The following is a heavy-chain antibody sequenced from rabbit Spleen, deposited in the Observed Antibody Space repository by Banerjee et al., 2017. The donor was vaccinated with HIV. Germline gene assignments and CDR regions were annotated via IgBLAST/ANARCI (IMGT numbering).Heavy chain of an antibody. CDR3: ARDLAGYVGFGYISYLDL. D-gene: IGHD4-2*01. Sequence: QSLEESGGDLVKPGASLTLTCTASGVSFSISSYMCWVRQAPGKGLEWIACIDAGSSAFTYFATWAKGRFTISKTSSTTVTLQMTSLTAADTATYFCARDLAGYVGFGYISYLDLWGQGTLVTVS. CDR2: IDAGSSAFT. J-gene: IGHJ4*01. V-gene: IGHV1S40*01. CDR1: GVSFSISSY.